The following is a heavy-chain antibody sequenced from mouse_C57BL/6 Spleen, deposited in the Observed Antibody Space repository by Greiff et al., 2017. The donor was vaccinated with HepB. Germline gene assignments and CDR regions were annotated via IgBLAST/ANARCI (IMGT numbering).Heavy chain of an antibody. CDR3: ARNYRYYAMDY. CDR1: GFTFSDYG. V-gene: IGHV5-17*01. Sequence: EVQVVESGGGLVKPGGSLKLSCAASGFTFSDYGMHWVRQAPEKGLEWVAYISSGSSTIYYADTVKGRFTISRDNAKNTLFLQMTSLRSEDTAMYYCARNYRYYAMDYWGQGTSVTVSS. CDR2: ISSGSSTI. D-gene: IGHD2-14*01. J-gene: IGHJ4*01.